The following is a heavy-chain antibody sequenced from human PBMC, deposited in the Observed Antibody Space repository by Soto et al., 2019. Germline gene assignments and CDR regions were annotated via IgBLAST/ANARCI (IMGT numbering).Heavy chain of an antibody. CDR2: IRGSGTTT. CDR3: AILIAVAGRGSGY. V-gene: IGHV3-23*01. D-gene: IGHD6-19*01. CDR1: GFTFSSYV. J-gene: IGHJ4*02. Sequence: EVQLLESGGGLVQPGGSLRLSCAGSGFTFSSYVMSWVRQAPGKGLEWVASIRGSGTTTNYADSVEGRFTISRDNSKNTQYLQLDSLRVEDTAMYYCAILIAVAGRGSGYWGQGALVTVSS.